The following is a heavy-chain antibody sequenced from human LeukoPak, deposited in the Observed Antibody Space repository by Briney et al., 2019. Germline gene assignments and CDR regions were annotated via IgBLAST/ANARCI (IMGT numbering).Heavy chain of an antibody. J-gene: IGHJ4*02. Sequence: GGSLRLSCAASGFTVSSNYMSWVRQAPGKGLEWVSVIYSGGSTYYADSVKGRFTISRDNAKNSLYLQMNSLRAEDTAVYYCARVPYGDSYYFDYWGQGTLVTVSS. CDR3: ARVPYGDSYYFDY. V-gene: IGHV3-66*01. D-gene: IGHD4-17*01. CDR1: GFTVSSNY. CDR2: IYSGGST.